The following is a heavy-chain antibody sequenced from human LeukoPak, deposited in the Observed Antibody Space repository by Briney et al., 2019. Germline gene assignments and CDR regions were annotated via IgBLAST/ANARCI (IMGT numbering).Heavy chain of an antibody. CDR1: GYTFNNYG. D-gene: IGHD2-2*02. CDR3: ARACSSASCYNNY. CDR2: ISAYNGNT. V-gene: IGHV1-18*01. J-gene: IGHJ4*02. Sequence: GASVKVSCKASGYTFNNYGISWVRQAPGQGLEWMGWISAYNGNTNYAQKFQGRVTMTTDTPTSTGYMELRSLRSDDTAVYYCARACSSASCYNNYWGQGTLVTVSS.